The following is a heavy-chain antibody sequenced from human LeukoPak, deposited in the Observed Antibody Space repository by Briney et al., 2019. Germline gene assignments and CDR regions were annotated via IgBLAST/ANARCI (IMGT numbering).Heavy chain of an antibody. D-gene: IGHD2-15*01. Sequence: ASVKVSCKASGGTFSSYAINWVRQAPGQGLEWMGGIIPVFGTPNYAQKFQGRVTITTDESTSTAYMELSSLRSEDTAVYYCARDWADIVVVVALRPGDAFDIWGQGTMVTVSS. V-gene: IGHV1-69*05. J-gene: IGHJ3*02. CDR1: GGTFSSYA. CDR3: ARDWADIVVVVALRPGDAFDI. CDR2: IIPVFGTP.